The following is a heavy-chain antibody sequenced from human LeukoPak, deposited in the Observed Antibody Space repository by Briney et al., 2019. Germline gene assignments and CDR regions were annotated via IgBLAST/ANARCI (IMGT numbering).Heavy chain of an antibody. CDR2: IYHSGST. CDR1: GGSISSGGYS. D-gene: IGHD5-18*01. J-gene: IGHJ4*02. Sequence: SETLSLTCAVSGGSISSGGYSWSWIRQPPGKGLEWIGYIYHSGSTYYNPSLKSRVTISVDRSKNQFPLKLSSVTAADTAVYYCASRELRVDTAIHYWGQGTLVTVSS. V-gene: IGHV4-30-2*01. CDR3: ASRELRVDTAIHY.